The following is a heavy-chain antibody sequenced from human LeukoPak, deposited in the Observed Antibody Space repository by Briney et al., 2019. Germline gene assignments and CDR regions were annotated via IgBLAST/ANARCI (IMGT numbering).Heavy chain of an antibody. CDR1: GFTFSSYG. V-gene: IGHV3-74*01. J-gene: IGHJ6*02. CDR2: INSDGSTT. D-gene: IGHD2-2*01. CDR3: ARGYQGMDV. Sequence: PGRSLRLSCAASGFTFSSYGMHWVRQAPGKGLVWVSRINSDGSTTTYADSVKGRFTISRDNAKNTLYLQMHSLRAEDTAVYYCARGYQGMDVWGQGTTVTVSS.